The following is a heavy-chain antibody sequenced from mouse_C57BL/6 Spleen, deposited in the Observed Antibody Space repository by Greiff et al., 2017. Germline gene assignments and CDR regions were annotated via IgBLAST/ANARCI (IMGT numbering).Heavy chain of an antibody. CDR2: INPNNGGT. Sequence: VQLKQSGPELVKPGASVKIPCKASGYTFTDYNMDWVKQSHGKSLEWIGDINPNNGGTIYNQKFKGKATLTVDKSSSTAYMELRSLTSEDTAVYYCARRGYGNYAYSFDYWGQGTTLTVSS. D-gene: IGHD2-1*01. J-gene: IGHJ2*01. CDR1: GYTFTDYN. V-gene: IGHV1-18*01. CDR3: ARRGYGNYAYSFDY.